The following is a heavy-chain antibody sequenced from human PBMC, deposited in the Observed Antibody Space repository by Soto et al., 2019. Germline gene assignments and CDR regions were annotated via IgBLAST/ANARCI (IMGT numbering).Heavy chain of an antibody. Sequence: SETLSLTCAVYGVSFSGFYWTWIRQPPGKGLEWIGEIDHSGSTYYNPSLKSRVTISVDTSKNQFSLRLSSVTAADTAVYYCARGSIAARLAHWGLGTLVTVSS. J-gene: IGHJ4*02. V-gene: IGHV4-34*01. CDR3: ARGSIAARLAH. CDR2: IDHSGST. D-gene: IGHD6-6*01. CDR1: GVSFSGFY.